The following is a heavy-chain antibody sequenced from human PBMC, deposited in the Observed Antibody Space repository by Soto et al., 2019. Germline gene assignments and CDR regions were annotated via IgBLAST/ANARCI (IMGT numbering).Heavy chain of an antibody. Sequence: QVQLVQSGAEVKKPGSSVKVSCKAAGGTFSSYAIIWVRQAPGQGLEWMGGIIPIFGTANYAQKCQGRVTITADKSTSTAYMELSSLRSEDTAVYYCARDREYGDYVGYWGQGTLVTVSS. CDR2: IIPIFGTA. CDR1: GGTFSSYA. V-gene: IGHV1-69*06. J-gene: IGHJ4*02. D-gene: IGHD4-17*01. CDR3: ARDREYGDYVGY.